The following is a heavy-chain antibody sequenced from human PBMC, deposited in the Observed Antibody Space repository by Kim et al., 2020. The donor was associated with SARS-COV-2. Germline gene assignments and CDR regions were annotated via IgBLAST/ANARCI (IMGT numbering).Heavy chain of an antibody. Sequence: DSGKGRVTISRDTAKEIVYLQMSSLRAEDTAVYFCAKSVGEYYYYYGLDVWGQGTTVIVSS. V-gene: IGHV3-23*01. CDR3: AKSVGEYYYYYGLDV. J-gene: IGHJ6*02. D-gene: IGHD3-10*01.